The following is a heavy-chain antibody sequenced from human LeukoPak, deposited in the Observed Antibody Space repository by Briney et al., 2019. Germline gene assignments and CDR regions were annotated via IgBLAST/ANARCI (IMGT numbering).Heavy chain of an antibody. CDR1: GESFTTFY. CDR2: INHTGST. V-gene: IGHV4-34*01. J-gene: IGHJ6*03. CDR3: ARRVKVNFVGLFGEDNNYYYMDV. Sequence: SSETLSLTCAVYGESFTTFYWGWIRQTPGKGLEWIGEINHTGSTNYNPSLKSRVTISIDTSKNQFSLKLNSVTAADTAVYYCARRVKVNFVGLFGEDNNYYYMDVWGKGTTVTVS. D-gene: IGHD3-10*02.